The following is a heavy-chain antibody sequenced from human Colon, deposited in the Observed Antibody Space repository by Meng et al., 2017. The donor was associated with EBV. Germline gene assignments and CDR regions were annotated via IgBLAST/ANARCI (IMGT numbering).Heavy chain of an antibody. Sequence: EVQLVESXXXXVXXGGXLRLSCAASGLTFSSFWMHWVRQAPGKGLVWVSRINGDGSSTSYADSVKGRFTISRDNAKNTLYLQMNSLRAEDMAVYYCARVGDYAYKDWGQGTLVTVSS. CDR1: GLTFSSFW. CDR2: INGDGSST. V-gene: IGHV3-74*01. J-gene: IGHJ1*01. D-gene: IGHD4-17*01. CDR3: ARVGDYAYKD.